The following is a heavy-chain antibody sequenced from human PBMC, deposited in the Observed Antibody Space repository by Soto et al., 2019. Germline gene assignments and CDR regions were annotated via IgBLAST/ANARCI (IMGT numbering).Heavy chain of an antibody. CDR2: ISYGGSNK. CDR1: GFTFSSYG. V-gene: IGHV3-30*18. J-gene: IGHJ6*02. D-gene: IGHD6-19*01. Sequence: GGSLRLSCAASGFTFSSYGMHWVRQAPGKGLEWVALISYGGSNKYYADSVKGRFTISRDNSKNTLYLQMNSLRAEDTAVYYCAKDRVAGHYYYYGMDVWGQGTTVTVSS. CDR3: AKDRVAGHYYYYGMDV.